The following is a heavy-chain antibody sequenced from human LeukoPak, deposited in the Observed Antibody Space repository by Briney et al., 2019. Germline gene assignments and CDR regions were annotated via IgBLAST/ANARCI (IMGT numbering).Heavy chain of an antibody. CDR3: AKISAAAGHFDY. CDR1: GFTVSSNS. Sequence: GGSLRLSCTVSGFTVSSNSMSWVRQAPGKGLEWVSAISGSGGSTYYADSVKGRFTISRDNSKNTLYLQMNSLRAEDTAVYYCAKISAAAGHFDYWGQGTLVTVSS. D-gene: IGHD6-13*01. CDR2: ISGSGGST. J-gene: IGHJ4*02. V-gene: IGHV3-23*01.